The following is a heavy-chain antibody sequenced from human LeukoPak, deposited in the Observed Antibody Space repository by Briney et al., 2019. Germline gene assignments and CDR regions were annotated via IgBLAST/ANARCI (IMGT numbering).Heavy chain of an antibody. V-gene: IGHV3-48*04. J-gene: IGHJ4*02. CDR3: ARDRHRGDY. Sequence: PGGSLRLSCAASGFPFSNYGMNWDRQAPGKGLEWVSGITGSGITTYYGDSVKGRFTISRDNAKNSLYLQMNSLRAEDTAVYYCARDRHRGDYWGQGTLVTVSS. CDR2: ITGSGITT. CDR1: GFPFSNYG.